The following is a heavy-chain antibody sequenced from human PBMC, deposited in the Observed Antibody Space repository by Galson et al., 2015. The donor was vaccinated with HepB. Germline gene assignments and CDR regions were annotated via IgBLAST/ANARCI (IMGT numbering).Heavy chain of an antibody. CDR2: ISGSGGST. V-gene: IGHV3-23*01. CDR3: AKASASSGYYIPFDY. CDR1: GFTFSSYA. Sequence: SLRLSCAASGFTFSSYAMSWVRQAPGKGLEWISAISGSGGSTYYADSVKGRFTTSRDNSKNTLYLQMNSLRAEDTAVYYCAKASASSGYYIPFDYWGQGTLVTVSS. J-gene: IGHJ4*02. D-gene: IGHD3-22*01.